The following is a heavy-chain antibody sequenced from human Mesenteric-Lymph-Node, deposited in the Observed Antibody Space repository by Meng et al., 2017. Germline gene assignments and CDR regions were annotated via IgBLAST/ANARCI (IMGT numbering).Heavy chain of an antibody. CDR1: GFTFSSYT. CDR3: ARDTPGLLFDY. D-gene: IGHD5-18*01. J-gene: IGHJ4*02. V-gene: IGHV3-21*01. Sequence: EVQLVESGGGLVKPGGSLSLSCAASGFTFSSYTMNWVRRSPGKGLEWVSSISSSSNYIYSADSVKGRFTISRDNAKNSLYLQMNSLRAEDTAVYYCARDTPGLLFDYWGKG. CDR2: ISSSSNYI.